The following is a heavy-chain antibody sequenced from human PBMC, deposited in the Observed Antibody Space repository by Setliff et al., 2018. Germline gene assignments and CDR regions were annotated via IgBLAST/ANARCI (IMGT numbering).Heavy chain of an antibody. V-gene: IGHV3-11*04. CDR2: ISGSSNTI. CDR1: GFTFSDFY. J-gene: IGHJ4*02. D-gene: IGHD2-2*01. CDR3: ARDSGDCSSTSCYRFDY. Sequence: GGSLRLSCAASGFTFSDFYMSWIRQAPGKGLEWVSYISGSSNTIYYADSVKGRFTISRDNAKNSLYLQMNSLRAEDTAVYYCARDSGDCSSTSCYRFDYWGQGALVTVSS.